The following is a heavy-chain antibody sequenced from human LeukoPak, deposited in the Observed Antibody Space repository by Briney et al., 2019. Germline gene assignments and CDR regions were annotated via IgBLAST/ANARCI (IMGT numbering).Heavy chain of an antibody. D-gene: IGHD3-10*01. CDR3: ALYGSGSYWGYNWFDP. J-gene: IGHJ5*02. CDR2: TYYSGST. V-gene: IGHV4-30-4*01. Sequence: PSETLSLTCTVSGGSISSGDYYWSWIRQPPGKGLEWIGYTYYSGSTYYNPSLKSRVTISVDTSKNQFSLKLSSVTAADTAVYYCALYGSGSYWGYNWFDPWGQGTLVTVSS. CDR1: GGSISSGDYY.